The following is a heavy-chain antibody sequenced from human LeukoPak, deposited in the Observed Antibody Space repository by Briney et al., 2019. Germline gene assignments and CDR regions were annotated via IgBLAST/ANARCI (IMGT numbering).Heavy chain of an antibody. CDR3: AKDIVTDIAVAVTFDY. CDR1: GYTFTSYY. CDR2: INPSGGST. D-gene: IGHD6-19*01. V-gene: IGHV1-46*01. J-gene: IGHJ4*02. Sequence: ASVKVSCKASGYTFTSYYMHWVRQAPGQGLEWMGIINPSGGSTSYAQKFQGRVTMTRDTSTSTVYMELSSLRSEDTALYYCAKDIVTDIAVAVTFDYWGQGTLVTVSS.